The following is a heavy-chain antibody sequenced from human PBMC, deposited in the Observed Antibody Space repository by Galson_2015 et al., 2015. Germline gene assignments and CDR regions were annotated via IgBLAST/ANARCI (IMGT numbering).Heavy chain of an antibody. Sequence: SLRLSCAASGFAFKNYFMAWVRQAPGTGLEWVANMDQDGHGKNSGDSVKGRVTLARDNAMNSLYLQMDSLEVEDTAVYYCGTYLTNTAVDSWGQGALVTVSS. CDR1: GFAFKNYF. D-gene: IGHD2-8*01. CDR3: GTYLTNTAVDS. V-gene: IGHV3-7*03. CDR2: MDQDGHGK. J-gene: IGHJ4*02.